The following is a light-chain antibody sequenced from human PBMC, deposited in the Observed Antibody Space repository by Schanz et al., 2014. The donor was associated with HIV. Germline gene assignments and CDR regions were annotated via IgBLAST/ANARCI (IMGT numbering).Light chain of an antibody. J-gene: IGKJ4*01. V-gene: IGKV3D-20*02. Sequence: DIVLTQSPGTLSLSPGERATLSCRASQNVRSNYLAWYQQKPGQAPRLLIYDASNRATGIPARFSGSGSGTDFTLTISSLEPEDFAVYYCQQRSNWPLTFGGGTKVEIK. CDR3: QQRSNWPLT. CDR2: DAS. CDR1: QNVRSNY.